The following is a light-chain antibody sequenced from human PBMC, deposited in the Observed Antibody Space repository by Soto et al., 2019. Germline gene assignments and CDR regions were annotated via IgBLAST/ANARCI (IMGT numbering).Light chain of an antibody. CDR1: RSISNW. Sequence: EIRVTQSPSTVSTKVGDRVSITCRASRSISNWLAWYQQRPGIAPKLLIFDASILQSWVPSRFSGSGSGTDFTLTINSLKPEDFATYYCQQAHNFPLTFGGGTKVDIK. V-gene: IGKV1D-12*01. CDR3: QQAHNFPLT. J-gene: IGKJ4*01. CDR2: DAS.